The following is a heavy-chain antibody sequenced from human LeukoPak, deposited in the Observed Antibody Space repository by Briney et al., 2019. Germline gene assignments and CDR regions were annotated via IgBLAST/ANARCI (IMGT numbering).Heavy chain of an antibody. CDR3: ARAPYGDYGFDY. CDR2: ISYDGSNK. Sequence: GGSLRLSCAASGFTFSSYAMHWVRQAPGKGLEWVTIISYDGSNKYYADSVKGRFTISRDNSKNTLYLQMNSLRPEDTAVYYCARAPYGDYGFDYWGQGTLVTVSS. D-gene: IGHD4-17*01. J-gene: IGHJ4*02. CDR1: GFTFSSYA. V-gene: IGHV3-30-3*01.